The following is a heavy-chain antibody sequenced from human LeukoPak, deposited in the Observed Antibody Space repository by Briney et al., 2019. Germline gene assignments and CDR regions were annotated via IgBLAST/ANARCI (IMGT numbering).Heavy chain of an antibody. CDR1: GFTFSSNA. D-gene: IGHD3-22*01. J-gene: IGHJ4*02. CDR3: ARHVVAVGFDY. Sequence: GRSLRLSCAASGFTFSSNAMHWVRQAPGKGLEWMAVISYDGSNKFYAESVKGRFTISRDNSKKALYLQMNSLRAEDTAVYYCARHVVAVGFDYWGQGTLVTVSS. CDR2: ISYDGSNK. V-gene: IGHV3-30*04.